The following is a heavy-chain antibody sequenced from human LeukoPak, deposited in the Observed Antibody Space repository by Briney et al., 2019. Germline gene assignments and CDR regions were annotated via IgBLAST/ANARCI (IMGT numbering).Heavy chain of an antibody. D-gene: IGHD6-13*01. CDR2: INPNSGGT. J-gene: IGHJ4*02. Sequence: GASVKVSCKASGYTFTGYYMHWVRQAPGQGLEWMGWINPNSGGTNYAQKFQGRVTMTRDTSISTAYMELSRLRSDDTAVYYCARVGSSWMNGYYFDYWGQGTLVTVSS. CDR3: ARVGSSWMNGYYFDY. CDR1: GYTFTGYY. V-gene: IGHV1-2*02.